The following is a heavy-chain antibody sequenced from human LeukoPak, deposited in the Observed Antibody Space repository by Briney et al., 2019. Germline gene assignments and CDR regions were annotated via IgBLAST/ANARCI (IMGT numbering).Heavy chain of an antibody. CDR1: GDSIGSNIFY. V-gene: IGHV4-39*07. D-gene: IGHD3-10*01. J-gene: IGHJ4*02. Sequence: TSETLSLTCTVSGDSIGSNIFYWGWIRQPPGKGLEWIGNIYYSGTTHYNLSLKSRVTISIETSKDQLSLKLDSVTAADTAVYYCARSSGWFGDPNPFHFDYWGQGALVTVSS. CDR3: ARSSGWFGDPNPFHFDY. CDR2: IYYSGTT.